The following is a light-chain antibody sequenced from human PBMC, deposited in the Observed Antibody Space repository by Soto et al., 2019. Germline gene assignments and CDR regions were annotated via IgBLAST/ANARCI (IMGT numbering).Light chain of an antibody. V-gene: IGKV3-20*01. CDR3: QQYGSSLIT. CDR2: DAS. CDR1: QSVSNY. J-gene: IGKJ5*01. Sequence: EIVLTQSPATLSLSPGERATLSCRASQSVSNYLAWYQQKPGQAPRLLIYDASNRATGIPAGFSGSGSGTDFTLTINRLEPEDFAVYYCQQYGSSLITFGQGTRLEIK.